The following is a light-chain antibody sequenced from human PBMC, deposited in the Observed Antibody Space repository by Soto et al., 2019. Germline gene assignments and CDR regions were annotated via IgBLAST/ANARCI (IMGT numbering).Light chain of an antibody. CDR2: EVS. V-gene: IGLV2-23*02. CDR1: RSDVGGYNL. J-gene: IGLJ1*01. CDR3: CSYAGSVDHYV. Sequence: QSALTQPASVSGSPGQSITISCTGTRSDVGGYNLVSWYQHHPRKAPKLVIYEVSERPSGVSYRFSGSKSGNTASLTISGLQAGDEADYYCCSYAGSVDHYVFGTGPKLTVL.